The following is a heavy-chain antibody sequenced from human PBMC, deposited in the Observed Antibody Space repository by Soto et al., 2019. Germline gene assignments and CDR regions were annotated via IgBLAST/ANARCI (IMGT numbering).Heavy chain of an antibody. Sequence: QVQLVQSGAEVKKPGASVKVSCKASGYTFTSYAMHWVRQAPGLRLEWMGWINAGNGNTKYSQKFQGRVTITRDTSASTAYMELCSLRSEDTAVYYCARDPPGSSTFDYWGQGTLVTVSS. D-gene: IGHD1-26*01. CDR1: GYTFTSYA. CDR2: INAGNGNT. CDR3: ARDPPGSSTFDY. J-gene: IGHJ4*02. V-gene: IGHV1-3*01.